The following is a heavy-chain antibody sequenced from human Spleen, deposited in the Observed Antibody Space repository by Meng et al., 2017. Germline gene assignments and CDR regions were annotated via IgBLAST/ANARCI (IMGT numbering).Heavy chain of an antibody. Sequence: GESLKISCAAPGFTFSSYWMQWVRQAPGNGLVWVSRIHGDGSKVDYADSVKGRFTISRDPAKNTLYLQMNSLRAEDTAVYYCARGEVLPRYWGQGTLVT. CDR3: ARGEVLPRY. CDR2: IHGDGSKV. V-gene: IGHV3-74*01. CDR1: GFTFSSYW. J-gene: IGHJ4*02. D-gene: IGHD3-16*01.